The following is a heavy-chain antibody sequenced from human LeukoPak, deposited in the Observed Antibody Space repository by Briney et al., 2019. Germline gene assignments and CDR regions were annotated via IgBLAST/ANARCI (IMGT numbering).Heavy chain of an antibody. CDR1: GDSISTYY. J-gene: IGHJ4*02. D-gene: IGHD4-17*01. CDR2: ISYSGST. V-gene: IGHV4-59*08. CDR3: ARPLEATVTFPFDY. Sequence: SETLSLTCTVSGDSISTYYWSWIRQPPGKGLEWIGYISYSGSTNYNPSLKSRVTMSIDTSRNQFSLRLSSVTASDTAVYYCARPLEATVTFPFDYWGQGTLVTVSS.